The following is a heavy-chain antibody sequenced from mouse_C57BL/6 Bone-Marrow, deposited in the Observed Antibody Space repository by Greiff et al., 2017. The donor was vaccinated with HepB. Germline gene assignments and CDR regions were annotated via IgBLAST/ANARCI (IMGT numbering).Heavy chain of an antibody. CDR2: IHPNSGST. V-gene: IGHV1-64*01. D-gene: IGHD1-1*01. J-gene: IGHJ1*03. Sequence: QVQLQQSGAELVKPGASVKLSCKASGYTFTSYWMHWVKQRPGQGLEWIGMIHPNSGSTNYNEKFKSKATLTVDKSSSTAYMQLSSLTSEDSAVYYCAGIPYHYGSSYWYFDVWGTGTTVTVSS. CDR1: GYTFTSYW. CDR3: AGIPYHYGSSYWYFDV.